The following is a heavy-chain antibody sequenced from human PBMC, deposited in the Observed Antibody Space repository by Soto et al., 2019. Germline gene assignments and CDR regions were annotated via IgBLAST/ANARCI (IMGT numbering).Heavy chain of an antibody. CDR1: GFTFSSYT. D-gene: IGHD1-26*01. CDR2: ISSSSIYI. Sequence: EVQLVESGGGLVKPGGSLRLSCAASGFTFSSYTMNWVRRAPGKGLEWVSSISSSSIYIYYADSVKGRFTISRDNAKNSQCLQMNSLRAEDTAVYCCARGGSGYFDLWGRGTLVTVSS. J-gene: IGHJ2*01. CDR3: ARGGSGYFDL. V-gene: IGHV3-21*01.